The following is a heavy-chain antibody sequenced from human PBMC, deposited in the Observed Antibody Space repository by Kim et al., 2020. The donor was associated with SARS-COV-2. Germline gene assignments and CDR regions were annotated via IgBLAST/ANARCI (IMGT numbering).Heavy chain of an antibody. J-gene: IGHJ3*01. D-gene: IGHD4-17*01. CDR2: ISYSGST. CDR3: ARGTFYGGNSGVAFDV. V-gene: IGHV4-61*01. Sequence: SETLSLTCTVSGGSVSSASYYWDWIRQPPGKGLEWIGYISYSGSTIYNPSLKSRVTISVDTSKNQFSLKLRSVTAADTAVYYCARGTFYGGNSGVAFDV. CDR1: GGSVSSASYY.